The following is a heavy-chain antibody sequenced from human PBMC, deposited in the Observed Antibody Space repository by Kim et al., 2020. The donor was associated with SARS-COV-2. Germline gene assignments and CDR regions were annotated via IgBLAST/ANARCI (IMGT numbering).Heavy chain of an antibody. CDR1: GGSISSSSYY. CDR3: ARDLFRGSYYFDY. Sequence: SETLSLTCTVSGGSISSSSYYWGWIRQPPGKGLEWIGSIYYSGSTYYNPSLKSRVTISVDTSKNQFSLKLSSVTAADTAVYYCARDLFRGSYYFDYWGQGTLVTVSS. V-gene: IGHV4-39*07. D-gene: IGHD1-26*01. CDR2: IYYSGST. J-gene: IGHJ4*02.